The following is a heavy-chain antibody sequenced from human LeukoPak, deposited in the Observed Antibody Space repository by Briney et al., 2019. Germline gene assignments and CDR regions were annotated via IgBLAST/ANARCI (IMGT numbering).Heavy chain of an antibody. CDR2: ISYSGST. CDR3: ARLGGLSKYFRH. Sequence: SETLSLTCTVSGGSISSGDYSWSWIRQFPGKGLEWIGYISYSGSTYYNPSLRSRLTISVDTSKNQFSLRLSSVTAADTAMYYCARLGGLSKYFRHRGQGTLVTVSS. J-gene: IGHJ1*01. V-gene: IGHV4-31*03. D-gene: IGHD3-16*01. CDR1: GGSISSGDYS.